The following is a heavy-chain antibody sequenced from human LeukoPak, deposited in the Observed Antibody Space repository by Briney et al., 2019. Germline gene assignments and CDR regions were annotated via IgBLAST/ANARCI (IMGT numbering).Heavy chain of an antibody. V-gene: IGHV3-23*01. CDR1: GFTFSSYS. J-gene: IGHJ4*02. Sequence: GGSLRLSCAASGFTFSSYSMNWVRQAPGKGLEWVSAISGSGGSTYYADSVKGRFTISRDNSKNTLYLQMNSLRAEDTAVYYCAFYYDSSGYYSGYFDYWGQGTLVTVSS. CDR2: ISGSGGST. D-gene: IGHD3-22*01. CDR3: AFYYDSSGYYSGYFDY.